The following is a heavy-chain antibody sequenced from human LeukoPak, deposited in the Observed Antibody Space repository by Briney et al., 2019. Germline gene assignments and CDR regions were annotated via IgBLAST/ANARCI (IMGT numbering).Heavy chain of an antibody. CDR3: ARATADRGYSYGGLDY. V-gene: IGHV1-18*01. J-gene: IGHJ4*02. CDR1: GENLNNYL. Sequence: ASVKVSCKSSGENLNNYLITWVRQAPGQGLEWMGWISAYNGNTNYAQKLQGRVTMTTDTSTSTAYMELRSLRSDDTAVYYCARATADRGYSYGGLDYWGQGTLVTVSS. D-gene: IGHD5-18*01. CDR2: ISAYNGNT.